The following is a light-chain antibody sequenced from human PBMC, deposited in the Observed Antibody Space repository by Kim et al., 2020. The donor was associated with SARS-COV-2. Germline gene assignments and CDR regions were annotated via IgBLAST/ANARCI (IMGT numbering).Light chain of an antibody. CDR1: YTY. V-gene: IGLV2-11*01. J-gene: IGLJ2*01. CDR2: DVV. Sequence: YTYVSWYQHHPGRAPKLIIYDVVERPSGVSDRFSGSKSGDSASLTISGLQADDEADYFCCSFAGSYTMIFGGGTQLTVL. CDR3: CSFAGSYTMI.